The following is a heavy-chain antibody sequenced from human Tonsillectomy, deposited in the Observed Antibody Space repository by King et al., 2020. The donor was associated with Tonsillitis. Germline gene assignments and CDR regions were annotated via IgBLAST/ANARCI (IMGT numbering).Heavy chain of an antibody. Sequence: VQLVESGGGLVQPGRTLRLSCTAHGFTFGDYAMSGFRQAPGKCVEWVGFINTEAYGVTKEFKAFGGITEYAGSVKGRSLISRDDSQSIAYLQMNSLKTEDTAMYYCTRVYCSTTICYIGNFDIWGQGTLVAVSS. D-gene: IGHD2-2*02. CDR3: TRVYCSTTICYIGNFDI. J-gene: IGHJ3*02. V-gene: IGHV3-49*03. CDR2: INTEAYGVTKEFKAFGGIT. CDR1: GFTFGDYA.